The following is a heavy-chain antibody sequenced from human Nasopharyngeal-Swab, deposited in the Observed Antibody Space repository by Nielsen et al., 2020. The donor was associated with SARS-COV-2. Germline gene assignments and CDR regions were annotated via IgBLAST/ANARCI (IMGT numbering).Heavy chain of an antibody. J-gene: IGHJ4*02. CDR3: AKDASVYGIPYYFDY. D-gene: IGHD2-8*01. CDR1: GFTFSSYS. CDR2: ISYDGSNK. Sequence: GGSLRLSCAASGFTFSSYSMHWVRQAPGKGLEWVAVISYDGSNKYYADSVKGRFTISRDNSKNTLYLQMNSLRAEDTAVFYCAKDASVYGIPYYFDYWGQGTLVTVSS. V-gene: IGHV3-30*18.